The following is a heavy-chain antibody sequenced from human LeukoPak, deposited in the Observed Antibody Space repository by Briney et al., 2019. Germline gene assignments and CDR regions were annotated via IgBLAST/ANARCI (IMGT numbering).Heavy chain of an antibody. J-gene: IGHJ6*03. CDR3: ARDTHDGGYGDSYYCYMEV. Sequence: GGSLRLSCAASGVTFSTYNMNWVRQAPGKGLEWVSSITSSSSYTFYADSVKGGFTISRDNTKNSLYTQMNSLRAQETAIYYSARDTHDGGYGDSYYCYMEVWGKGTTVTISS. CDR1: GVTFSTYN. V-gene: IGHV3-21*01. D-gene: IGHD1-26*01. CDR2: ITSSSSYT.